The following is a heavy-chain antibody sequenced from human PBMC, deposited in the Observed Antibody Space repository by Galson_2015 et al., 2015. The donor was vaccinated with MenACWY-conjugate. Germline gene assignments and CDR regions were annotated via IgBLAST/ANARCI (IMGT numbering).Heavy chain of an antibody. D-gene: IGHD4/OR15-4a*01. Sequence: SLRLSCAASGFTFHDYYMTWIRQAPGKGLEWVSYITSSSSYTNYADSVKGRFTISRDNAKNSLFLQMSSLRVEDSAVYYCARVTRSDYHFYGLDVWGQGTTVTVSS. J-gene: IGHJ6*02. CDR2: ITSSSSYT. CDR1: GFTFHDYY. V-gene: IGHV3-11*06. CDR3: ARVTRSDYHFYGLDV.